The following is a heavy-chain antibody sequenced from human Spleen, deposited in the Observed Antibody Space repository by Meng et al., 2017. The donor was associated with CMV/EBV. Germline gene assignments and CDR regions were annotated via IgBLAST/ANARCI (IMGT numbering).Heavy chain of an antibody. D-gene: IGHD2-2*01. Sequence: GGSLRLSCAASGFTFSDYYMAWIRQAPGKGLEWVSHISSSATTIYYAHSVEGRLTISRDNAKNSLFLQISSLRGEDTAVYYCARSMYHNSPAAVDFWGQGTLVTVSS. V-gene: IGHV3-11*04. J-gene: IGHJ4*02. CDR1: GFTFSDYY. CDR3: ARSMYHNSPAAVDF. CDR2: ISSSATTI.